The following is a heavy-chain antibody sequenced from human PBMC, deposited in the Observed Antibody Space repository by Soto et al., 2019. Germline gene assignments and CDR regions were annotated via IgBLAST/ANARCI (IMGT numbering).Heavy chain of an antibody. CDR2: ISGSDDST. CDR3: AKPLYYYDSSGYQ. J-gene: IGHJ4*02. Sequence: PGESLKISCAASGFTFSSYAMSWVRQAPGKGLEWVSVISGSDDSTYYADSVKGRFTISRDNSKNTLYLQMNSLRAEDTAVYYWAKPLYYYDSSGYQWGQGTLVTVSS. D-gene: IGHD3-22*01. CDR1: GFTFSSYA. V-gene: IGHV3-23*01.